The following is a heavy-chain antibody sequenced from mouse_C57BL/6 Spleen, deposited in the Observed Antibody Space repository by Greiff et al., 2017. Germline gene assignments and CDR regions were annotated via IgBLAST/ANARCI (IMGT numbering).Heavy chain of an antibody. Sequence: QVHVKQSGAELAKPGASVKLSCKASGYTFTSYWMHWVKQRPGQGLEWIGYINPSSGYTKYNQKFKDKATLTADKSSSTAYMQLSSLTYEDSAVYYCARGNYTSAMDYWGQGTSVTVSS. CDR1: GYTFTSYW. J-gene: IGHJ4*01. V-gene: IGHV1-7*01. D-gene: IGHD2-12*01. CDR3: ARGNYTSAMDY. CDR2: INPSSGYT.